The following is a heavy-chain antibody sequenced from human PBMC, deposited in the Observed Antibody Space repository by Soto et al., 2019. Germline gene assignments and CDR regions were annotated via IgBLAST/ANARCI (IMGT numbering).Heavy chain of an antibody. J-gene: IGHJ4*02. CDR1: RFTFSAYA. D-gene: IGHD6-13*01. Sequence: GGSLRLSCAASRFTFSAYAMAWVRQIPGKGLEWVSSISGNSDYTFYADSVKGRFTIFRDNSKNTLYLEMNSLRVEDTAVYYCASPKVTSSWSSDYWGQGTLVTGSS. V-gene: IGHV3-23*01. CDR3: ASPKVTSSWSSDY. CDR2: ISGNSDYT.